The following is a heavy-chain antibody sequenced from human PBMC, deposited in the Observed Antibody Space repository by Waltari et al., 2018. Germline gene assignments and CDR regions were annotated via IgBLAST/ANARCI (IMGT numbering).Heavy chain of an antibody. CDR3: ARSPGEAGGFERENWYFDL. CDR2: IIPIFGTA. J-gene: IGHJ2*01. V-gene: IGHV1-69*14. Sequence: QVQLVQSGAEVKKPGSSVKVSCKASGGTFSSYAISWVRQAPGQGLEWMGGIIPIFGTANYAQKFQGRVTITADKSTSTAYMELSSLRSEDTAVYYCARSPGEAGGFERENWYFDLWGRGTLVTVSS. D-gene: IGHD7-27*01. CDR1: GGTFSSYA.